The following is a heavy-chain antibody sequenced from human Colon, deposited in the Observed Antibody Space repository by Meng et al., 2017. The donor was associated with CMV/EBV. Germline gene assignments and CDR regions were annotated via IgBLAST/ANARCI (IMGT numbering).Heavy chain of an antibody. Sequence: GSLRLSCTVSDDSMTLYYWTWIRQSPGKGLEFIGNIYDRGRPSYESSLKSRVTIAQDTSKTQFSLKLKSVTAADTAIYYCARDSRGFLDYWGQGILVTVSS. CDR3: ARDSRGFLDY. J-gene: IGHJ4*02. CDR2: IYDRGRP. CDR1: DDSMTLYY. D-gene: IGHD5-12*01. V-gene: IGHV4-59*01.